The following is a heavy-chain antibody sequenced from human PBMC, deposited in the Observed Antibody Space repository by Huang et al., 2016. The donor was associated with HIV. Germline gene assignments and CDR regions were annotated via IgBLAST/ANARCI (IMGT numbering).Heavy chain of an antibody. CDR2: VYFLGHT. J-gene: IGHJ6*02. CDR3: AREVRSVDTDRPDGYYYRGLDV. D-gene: IGHD2-2*03. Sequence: QLRESGPGLVTPSETLSLTCSASGTSMTSSTFYWGWFRQPPGRGLEWIGSVYFLGHTVSNPSRKSRVTISIDTANKQYSMRLTSVTAADTAVYFCAREVRSVDTDRPDGYYYRGLDVWGQGTTVIVSS. V-gene: IGHV4-39*02. CDR1: GTSMTSSTFY.